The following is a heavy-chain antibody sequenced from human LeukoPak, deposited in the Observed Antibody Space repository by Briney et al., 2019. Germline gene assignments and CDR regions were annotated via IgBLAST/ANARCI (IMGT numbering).Heavy chain of an antibody. Sequence: ASVKVFCKASGGTFSSYAISWVRQAPGQGLEWMGGIIPIFGTANYAQKFQGRVTITTDESTSTAYMELSSLRSEDTAVYYCARTVLTGYSTLDYWGQGTLVTVSS. CDR1: GGTFSSYA. CDR2: IIPIFGTA. V-gene: IGHV1-69*05. CDR3: ARTVLTGYSTLDY. J-gene: IGHJ4*02. D-gene: IGHD3-9*01.